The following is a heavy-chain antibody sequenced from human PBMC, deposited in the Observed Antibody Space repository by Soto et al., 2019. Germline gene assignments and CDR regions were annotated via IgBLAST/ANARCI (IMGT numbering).Heavy chain of an antibody. CDR2: ISHSGIT. CDR3: ARHGDCYFDY. J-gene: IGHJ4*02. D-gene: IGHD4-17*01. V-gene: IGHV4-34*01. CDR1: DGSFSGYY. Sequence: QVQLQQWGAGLLKSSETLSLTCSVYDGSFSGYYWSWIRQPPGKGLEWIGEISHSGITKYNPSLNSRVTISVDTCKNQFSLRLTSVTAADTAVYYCARHGDCYFDYWGQGTLVTVSS.